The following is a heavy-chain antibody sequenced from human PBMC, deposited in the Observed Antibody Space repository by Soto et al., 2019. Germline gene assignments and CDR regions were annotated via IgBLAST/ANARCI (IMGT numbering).Heavy chain of an antibody. D-gene: IGHD3-10*01. CDR2: IIPIFGRA. CDR1: GGTFSSYA. J-gene: IGHJ5*02. Sequence: QVQLVQSGAEVKKPGSSVKVSCKASGGTFSSYAISWVRQAPGQGLEWMGGIIPIFGRANYAQKFQGRVTITAHKSTSTAYMELSSRRSVDTAVYYCGRHPARGGEVRGIVDPWGQGTLVTVSS. CDR3: GRHPARGGEVRGIVDP. V-gene: IGHV1-69*06.